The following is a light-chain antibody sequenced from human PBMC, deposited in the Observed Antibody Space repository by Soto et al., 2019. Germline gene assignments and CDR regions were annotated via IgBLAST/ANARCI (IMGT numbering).Light chain of an antibody. J-gene: IGKJ1*01. CDR1: QSLSSYN. Sequence: EIVLTQSPGTLSLSPGERATLSCRASQSLSSYNLAWYRQKPGQAPRLVIHGASSRATGIPDRFSGSGSGADFTLTISRLEPEDFAVYYCQQYGSSSWTFGQGTKVDIK. V-gene: IGKV3-20*01. CDR3: QQYGSSSWT. CDR2: GAS.